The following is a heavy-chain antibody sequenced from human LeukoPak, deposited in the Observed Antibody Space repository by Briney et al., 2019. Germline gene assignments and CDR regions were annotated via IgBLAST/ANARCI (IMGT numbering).Heavy chain of an antibody. J-gene: IGHJ4*02. V-gene: IGHV3-74*01. CDR2: INRDGSST. CDR3: VRGPDLTPHYYYDSSGSLDY. Sequence: PGGSLRLSCAASGFTFSNYWMHWVRRVPGKGLVWVSRINRDGSSTIHADSVKGRFTISRDNAKNTLYLQMNSLRAEDTAVYYCVRGPDLTPHYYYDSSGSLDYWGQGTLVTVSS. D-gene: IGHD3-22*01. CDR1: GFTFSNYW.